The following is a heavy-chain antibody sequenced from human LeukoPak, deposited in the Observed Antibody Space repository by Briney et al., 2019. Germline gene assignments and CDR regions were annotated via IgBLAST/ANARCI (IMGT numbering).Heavy chain of an antibody. D-gene: IGHD4/OR15-4a*01. J-gene: IGHJ5*02. CDR2: ISDTGKTT. Sequence: GGSLRLSCEASGFAFSNHAMTWVRQAPGEGLQWVSTISDTGKTTFYRDSVWGRFTISRDISNNTLYLQMDGLRADDTAVYYCARGGAYDYGVLDAWGQGTLVTVSS. CDR3: ARGGAYDYGVLDA. CDR1: GFAFSNHA. V-gene: IGHV3-23*01.